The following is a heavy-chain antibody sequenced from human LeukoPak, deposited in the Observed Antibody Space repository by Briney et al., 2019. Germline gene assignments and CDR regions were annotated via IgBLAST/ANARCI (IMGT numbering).Heavy chain of an antibody. CDR2: INTDTGNP. J-gene: IGHJ4*02. CDR1: GYTFTTYG. Sequence: ASVKVSCKASGYTFTTYGINWVRQAPGQGLEWMGWINTDTGNPTYAQGFTGRFVFSLDTSVSTAYLQISSLKAEDTAVYYCAGALRWLQLDSWGQGTLVTVSS. CDR3: AGALRWLQLDS. D-gene: IGHD5-24*01. V-gene: IGHV7-4-1*02.